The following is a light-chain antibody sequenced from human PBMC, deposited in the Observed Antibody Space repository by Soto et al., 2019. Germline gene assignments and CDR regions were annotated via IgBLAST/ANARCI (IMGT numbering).Light chain of an antibody. CDR2: STS. Sequence: EIVLTQSPGTLSLSPGQRATLSCRASQSVTSSFLAWYQQTPGQAPRLLIYSTSGRPSGIPDRFSGSGSGTDFSLTISRLQPEDFGVHYCQHYGNSITFGQGTRLEIK. CDR1: QSVTSSF. CDR3: QHYGNSIT. J-gene: IGKJ5*01. V-gene: IGKV3-20*01.